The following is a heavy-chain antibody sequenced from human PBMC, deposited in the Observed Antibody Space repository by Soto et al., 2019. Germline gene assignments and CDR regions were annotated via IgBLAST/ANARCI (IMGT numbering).Heavy chain of an antibody. D-gene: IGHD1-1*01. CDR1: GGSITSYY. CDR2: IYYSEGT. V-gene: IGHV4-59*01. J-gene: IGHJ4*02. Sequence: QVQLQESGPGLVKPSETLSLICTVSGGSITSYYWSWIRQPPGKGLEWIGYIYYSEGTNYKPSLKSRVTIPVDTSKNQLSLKLSTVTAADTDVYYCARGRTLFDYWGPGTLVTVSS. CDR3: ARGRTLFDY.